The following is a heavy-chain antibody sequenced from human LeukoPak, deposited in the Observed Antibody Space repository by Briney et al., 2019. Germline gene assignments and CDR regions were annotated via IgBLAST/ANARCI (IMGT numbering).Heavy chain of an antibody. D-gene: IGHD2-15*01. Sequence: SETLSLTCTVSGGSISSSSYFWAWIRQPAGKGLEWIGRIYTSGSTNYNPSLKSRVTMSVDTSKNQFSLKLSSVTAADTAVYYCARGAGCSGGSCYSGMDVWGKGTTVTVSS. CDR3: ARGAGCSGGSCYSGMDV. CDR1: GGSISSSSYF. CDR2: IYTSGST. J-gene: IGHJ6*04. V-gene: IGHV4-61*02.